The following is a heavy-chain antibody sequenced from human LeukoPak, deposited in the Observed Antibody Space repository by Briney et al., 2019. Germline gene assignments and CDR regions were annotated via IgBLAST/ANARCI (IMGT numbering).Heavy chain of an antibody. CDR2: IYYSGST. V-gene: IGHV4-39*01. J-gene: IGHJ4*02. CDR3: ARQYYDILTGYRKYYFDY. D-gene: IGHD3-9*01. CDR1: GGSISSSSYY. Sequence: SETLSLTCTVSGGSISSSSYYWGWIRQPPGKGLEWIGSIYYSGSTYYNPSLKSRVTISVDTSKNQFSLKLSSVTAADTAVYYCARQYYDILTGYRKYYFDYWGQGTLVTVSS.